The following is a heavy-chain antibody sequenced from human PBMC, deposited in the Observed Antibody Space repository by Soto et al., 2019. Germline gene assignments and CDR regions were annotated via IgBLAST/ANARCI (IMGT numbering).Heavy chain of an antibody. J-gene: IGHJ6*02. V-gene: IGHV3-48*01. D-gene: IGHD2-2*01. CDR3: ARVVTVPAAIDYYGMDV. CDR1: GFTFSSYS. Sequence: GGSLRLSCAASGFTFSSYSMNWVRQAPGKGLEWVSYISSSSSTIYYADSVKGRFTISRDNAKNSLYLQMNSLRAEDTAVYYCARVVTVPAAIDYYGMDVWGQGTTVTVSS. CDR2: ISSSSSTI.